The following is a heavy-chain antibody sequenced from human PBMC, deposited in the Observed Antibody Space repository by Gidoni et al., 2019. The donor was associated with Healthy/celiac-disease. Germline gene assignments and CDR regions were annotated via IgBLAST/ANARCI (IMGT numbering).Heavy chain of an antibody. CDR1: GGSISSGSYY. J-gene: IGHJ5*02. CDR3: ARDKAAAGLKENWFDP. Sequence: QVQLQESGPGLVKPSQTLSLTCTVSGGSISSGSYYWSWIRQPAGKGLEWIGRIYTSGSTNYNPSLKSRVTISVDTSKNQFSLKLSSVTAADTAVYYCARDKAAAGLKENWFDPWGQGTLVTVSS. CDR2: IYTSGST. D-gene: IGHD6-13*01. V-gene: IGHV4-61*02.